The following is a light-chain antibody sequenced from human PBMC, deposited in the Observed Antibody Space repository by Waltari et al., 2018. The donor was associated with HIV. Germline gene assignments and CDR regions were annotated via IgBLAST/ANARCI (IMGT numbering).Light chain of an antibody. V-gene: IGLV2-8*01. CDR1: SSAIGGYRF. J-gene: IGLJ3*02. CDR3: SSYAANNDIL. Sequence: QSALTQPPSASGSPGQSVTISCTGTSSAIGGYRFVSWYQQHPGNAPKLMIYEVSKRPSGVPDRFSGSKSGNTASLTVSGLQAEDEADYFCSSYAANNDILFGGGTKLTVL. CDR2: EVS.